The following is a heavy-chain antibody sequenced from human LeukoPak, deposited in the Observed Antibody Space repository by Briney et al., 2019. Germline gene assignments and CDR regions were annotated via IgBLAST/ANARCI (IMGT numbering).Heavy chain of an antibody. Sequence: ASVKVSCKASGYTFTSYDINWVRQATGQGLEWMGGIIPIFGTANYAQKFQGRVTITTDESTSTAYMELSSLRSEDTAVYYCARVVRFFGRNWFDPWGQGTLVTVSS. D-gene: IGHD3-3*01. V-gene: IGHV1-69*05. J-gene: IGHJ5*02. CDR1: GYTFTSYD. CDR2: IIPIFGTA. CDR3: ARVVRFFGRNWFDP.